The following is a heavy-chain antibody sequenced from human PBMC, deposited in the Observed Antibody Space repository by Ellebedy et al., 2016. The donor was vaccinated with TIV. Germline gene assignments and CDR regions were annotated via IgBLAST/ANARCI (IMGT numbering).Heavy chain of an antibody. CDR2: IYYSGST. CDR3: ARERSPDWADYYYMDV. D-gene: IGHD2-21*01. J-gene: IGHJ6*03. CDR1: GGSISSGGYY. Sequence: SETLSLTXTVSGGSISSGGYYWSWIRQHPGKGLEWIGYIYYSGSTYYNPSLKSRVTISVDTSKNQFSLKLSSVTAADTAVYYCARERSPDWADYYYMDVWGKGTTVTVSS. V-gene: IGHV4-31*03.